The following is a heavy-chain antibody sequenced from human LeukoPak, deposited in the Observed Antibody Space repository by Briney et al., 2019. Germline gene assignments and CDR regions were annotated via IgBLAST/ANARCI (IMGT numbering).Heavy chain of an antibody. CDR1: GGSISSGSYY. CDR3: ATFYGGRSDSFDI. J-gene: IGHJ3*02. V-gene: IGHV4-61*02. D-gene: IGHD4-23*01. CDR2: IYTSGST. Sequence: SQTLSLTCTVSGGSISSGSYYWSWIRQPAGKGLEWIGRIYTSGSTNYNPSLKIRVTISVDTSKNQFSLKLSSVTAADTAVYYCATFYGGRSDSFDIWGQGTMVTVSS.